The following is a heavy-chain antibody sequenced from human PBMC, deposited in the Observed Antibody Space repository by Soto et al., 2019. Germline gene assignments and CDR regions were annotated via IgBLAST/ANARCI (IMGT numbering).Heavy chain of an antibody. CDR3: ARDSRYSQTVTDYFDY. V-gene: IGHV3-33*01. J-gene: IGHJ4*02. CDR2: IWYDGSYI. D-gene: IGHD5-18*01. Sequence: PGGSLRLSCAASGFTFRSYGMHWVRQAPGKGLEWVAVIWYDGSYIYYADSVKGRFTISRDNSKNTLFLQMNSLRAEDTAVYYCARDSRYSQTVTDYFDYWGQGTLVTVSS. CDR1: GFTFRSYG.